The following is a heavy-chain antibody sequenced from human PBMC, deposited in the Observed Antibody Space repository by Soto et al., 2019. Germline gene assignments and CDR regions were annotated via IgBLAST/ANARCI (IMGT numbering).Heavy chain of an antibody. CDR3: ATDEQARTSY. CDR1: GFTFSDFS. V-gene: IGHV3-23*01. J-gene: IGHJ4*02. Sequence: GSLRLSCAASGFTFSDFSMTWVRQAPGKGLEWVSDISGSGGSTYYADSVKGRFTISRDNSKNTLYLQMNSLRAEDTAVYYCATDEQARTSYWGQGTLVTLSS. D-gene: IGHD1-1*01. CDR2: ISGSGGST.